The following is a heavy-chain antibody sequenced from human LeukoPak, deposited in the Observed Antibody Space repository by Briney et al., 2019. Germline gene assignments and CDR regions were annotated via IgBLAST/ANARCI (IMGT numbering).Heavy chain of an antibody. CDR3: ARRVVNNRNWYFNL. Sequence: GESLKISCKGSGYRFTNNWVGWVRQMPGKGLEWMGIIYPGDSDTKYSPSFQGQVTISADKSINTAYLQWSSLKASDTAMYYCARRVVNNRNWYFNLWGRGTLVTVSS. D-gene: IGHD4-23*01. V-gene: IGHV5-51*01. CDR2: IYPGDSDT. J-gene: IGHJ2*01. CDR1: GYRFTNNW.